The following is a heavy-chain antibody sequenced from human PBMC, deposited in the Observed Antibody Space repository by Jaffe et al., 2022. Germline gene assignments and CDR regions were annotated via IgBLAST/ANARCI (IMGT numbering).Heavy chain of an antibody. J-gene: IGHJ6*03. D-gene: IGHD3-3*01. Sequence: QVQLVQSGAEVKKPGASVKVSCKASGYTFTSYDINWVRQATGQGLEWMGWMNPNSGNTGYAQKFQGRVTMTRNTSISTAYMELSSLRSEDTAVYYCARGVVRKYYDFWSGYVRIAGRAGDFYYMDVWGKGTTVTVSS. V-gene: IGHV1-8*01. CDR1: GYTFTSYD. CDR2: MNPNSGNT. CDR3: ARGVVRKYYDFWSGYVRIAGRAGDFYYMDV.